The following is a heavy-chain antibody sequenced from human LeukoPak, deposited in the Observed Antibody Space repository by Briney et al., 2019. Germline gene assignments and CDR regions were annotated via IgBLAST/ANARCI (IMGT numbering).Heavy chain of an antibody. D-gene: IGHD3-22*01. CDR1: GGSISSSNW. CDR2: IYHSGST. V-gene: IGHV4-4*02. Sequence: SETLSLTCAVSGGSISSSNWWSWVRQPPGKGLEWIGEIYHSGSTNYNPSLKSRVTISVDKSKNQFSLKLSSVTAADTAVYYCARSSPYYYDSSGMTWGQGTLVTVSS. CDR3: ARSSPYYYDSSGMT. J-gene: IGHJ5*02.